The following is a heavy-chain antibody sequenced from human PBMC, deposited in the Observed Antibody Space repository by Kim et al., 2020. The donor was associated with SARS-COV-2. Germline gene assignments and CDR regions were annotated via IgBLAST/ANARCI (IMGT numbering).Heavy chain of an antibody. J-gene: IGHJ4*02. Sequence: GGSLRLSCAASGFTFSSYGMHWVRQAPGKGLEWVAVIWYDGSNKYYADSVKGRFTISRDNSKNTLYLQMNSLRAEDTAVYYCARDFPSGGAGDYWGQGALVTVSS. CDR2: IWYDGSNK. CDR3: ARDFPSGGAGDY. CDR1: GFTFSSYG. D-gene: IGHD3-16*01. V-gene: IGHV3-33*01.